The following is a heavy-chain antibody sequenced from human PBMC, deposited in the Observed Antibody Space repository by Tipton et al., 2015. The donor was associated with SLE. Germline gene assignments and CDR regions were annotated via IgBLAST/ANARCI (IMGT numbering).Heavy chain of an antibody. J-gene: IGHJ4*02. CDR3: AKEQAPYYDSSGSFDY. D-gene: IGHD3-22*01. CDR1: GFTFSSYW. CDR2: INSDGSST. V-gene: IGHV3-74*01. Sequence: SLRLSCAASGFTFSSYWMHWVRQAPGKGLVWVSRINSDGSSTSYADSVKGRFTISRDNAKNSLYLQMNSLRAEDTAVYYCAKEQAPYYDSSGSFDYWGQGTLVTVSS.